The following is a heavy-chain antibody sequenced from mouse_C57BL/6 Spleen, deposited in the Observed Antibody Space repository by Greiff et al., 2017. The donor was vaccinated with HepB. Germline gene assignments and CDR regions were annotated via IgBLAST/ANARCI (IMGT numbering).Heavy chain of an antibody. V-gene: IGHV1-85*01. CDR3: ASPDYYGSSPFAY. Sequence: VQGVESGPELVKPGASVKLSCKASGYTFTSYDINWVKQRPGQGLEWIGWIYPRDGSTKYNEKFKGKATLTVDTSSSTAYMELHSLTSEDAAVYFCASPDYYGSSPFAYWGQGTLVTVSA. D-gene: IGHD1-1*01. J-gene: IGHJ3*01. CDR1: GYTFTSYD. CDR2: IYPRDGST.